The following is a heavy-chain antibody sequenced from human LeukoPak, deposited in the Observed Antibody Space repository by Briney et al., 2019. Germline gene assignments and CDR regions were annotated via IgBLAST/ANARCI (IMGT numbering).Heavy chain of an antibody. V-gene: IGHV1-69*13. J-gene: IGHJ4*02. CDR1: GGTFSSYA. CDR2: VIPIFGTA. D-gene: IGHD3-10*01. CDR3: ARRVPYGSGIIGVDY. Sequence: SVKVSCKASGGTFSSYAISWVRQAPGQGLEWMGGVIPIFGTANYAQKFQGRVTITADESTSTAYMELSSLRSEDTAVYYCARRVPYGSGIIGVDYWGQGTLVTVSS.